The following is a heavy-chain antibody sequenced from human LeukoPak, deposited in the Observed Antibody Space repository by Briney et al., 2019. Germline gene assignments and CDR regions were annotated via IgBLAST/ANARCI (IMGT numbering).Heavy chain of an antibody. V-gene: IGHV3-7*02. CDR2: IKEDGSDK. CDR3: TKYGDDDTPGLN. Sequence: GGSLRLSCAASGFSFSRYWMTWVRQAPGKGLEWVANIKEDGSDKYYADSVKGRFTISRDNAKNSLYLQMNSLRAEDTSVYYCTKYGDDDTPGLNWGQGTLVTVSS. CDR1: GFSFSRYW. D-gene: IGHD4-17*01. J-gene: IGHJ4*02.